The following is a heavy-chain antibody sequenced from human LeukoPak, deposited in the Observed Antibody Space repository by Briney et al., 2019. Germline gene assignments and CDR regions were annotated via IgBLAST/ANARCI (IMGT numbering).Heavy chain of an antibody. CDR2: IYYSGST. D-gene: IGHD3-10*01. CDR3: ARNPTMYYYGSGSPNWFDP. V-gene: IGHV4-39*01. J-gene: IGHJ5*02. CDR1: GGSISSSSYY. Sequence: KPSETLSLTCTVSGGSISSSSYYWGWIRQPPGKGLEWIGSIYYSGSTYYNPSLKSRVTISVDTSKNQFSLKLSSVTAADTAVYYCARNPTMYYYGSGSPNWFDPCGQGTLVTVSS.